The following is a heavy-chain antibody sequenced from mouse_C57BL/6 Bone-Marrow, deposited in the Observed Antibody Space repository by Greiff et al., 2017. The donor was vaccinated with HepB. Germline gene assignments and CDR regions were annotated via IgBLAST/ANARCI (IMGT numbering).Heavy chain of an antibody. CDR1: GYAFTNYL. D-gene: IGHD1-1*01. V-gene: IGHV1-54*01. CDR3: ARGFITTVVFDY. Sequence: VQLQQSGAELVRPGTSVKVSCKASGYAFTNYLIEWVKQRPGQGLEWIGVINPGSGGTNYNEKFKGKATLTADKSSSTAYMQLSSLTSEDSAVYFCARGFITTVVFDYWGQGTTLTVSS. CDR2: INPGSGGT. J-gene: IGHJ2*01.